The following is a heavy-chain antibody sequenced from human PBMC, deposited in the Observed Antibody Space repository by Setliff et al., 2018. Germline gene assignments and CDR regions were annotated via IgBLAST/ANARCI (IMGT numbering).Heavy chain of an antibody. Sequence: SGPTLVNPTQTLTLTCTFSGFSLSTSGVGVGWIRQPPGKALEWLALIYWDDDKRYSPSLKSRLTITKDTSKNQVVLTMTNMDPVDTATYYCARCITIFGVVIPFDYWGQGTLVTVSS. CDR2: IYWDDDK. CDR1: GFSLSTSGVG. CDR3: ARCITIFGVVIPFDY. V-gene: IGHV2-5*02. D-gene: IGHD3-3*01. J-gene: IGHJ4*02.